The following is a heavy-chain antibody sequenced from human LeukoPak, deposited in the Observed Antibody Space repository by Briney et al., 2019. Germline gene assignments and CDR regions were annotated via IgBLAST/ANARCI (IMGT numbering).Heavy chain of an antibody. CDR3: ARVKKEGYCSSTSCYFFDY. Sequence: PGGSLRLSCAASGFAFSSYGMHWVRQAPGKGLEWVAVIWYDGSNKYYADSVKGRFTISRDNSKNTLYLQMNSLRAEDTAVYYCARVKKEGYCSSTSCYFFDYWGQGTLVTVSS. J-gene: IGHJ4*02. CDR2: IWYDGSNK. CDR1: GFAFSSYG. V-gene: IGHV3-33*01. D-gene: IGHD2-2*01.